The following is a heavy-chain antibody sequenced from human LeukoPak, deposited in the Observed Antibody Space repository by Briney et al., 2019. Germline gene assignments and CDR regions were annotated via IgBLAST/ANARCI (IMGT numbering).Heavy chain of an antibody. CDR1: EFTVSDYY. CDR3: ARVGAFYWNPRY. Sequence: PGGSLRLSCVASEFTVSDYYMSWVRQAPGKGLEWVSLLYTDDTTIYADSVEGRFTISRDDSKNTIYLHMTTLRGEDTAVYYCARVGAFYWNPRYWGQGTLVTVSS. J-gene: IGHJ4*02. V-gene: IGHV3-53*01. D-gene: IGHD1-1*01. CDR2: LYTDDTT.